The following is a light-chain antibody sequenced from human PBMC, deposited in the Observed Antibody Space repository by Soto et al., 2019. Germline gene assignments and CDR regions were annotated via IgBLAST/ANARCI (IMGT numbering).Light chain of an antibody. CDR1: SSDLDTYNR. V-gene: IGLV2-18*02. CDR3: GSYAGSHTWV. CDR2: EVS. Sequence: QSALTQPRSVSGSPGQSVTISCPGTSSDLDTYNRVSWYQQPPGTAPKLMIYEVSNRPSGVPDRFSGSKSGNTASLTISGLQAEDEADYYCGSYAGSHTWVFGTGTKLTV. J-gene: IGLJ1*01.